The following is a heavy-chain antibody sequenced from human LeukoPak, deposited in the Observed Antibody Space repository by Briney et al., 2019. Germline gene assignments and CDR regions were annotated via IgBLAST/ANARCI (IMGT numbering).Heavy chain of an antibody. CDR2: IRVSGGSP. Sequence: GGSLRLACAASAFSFSTYAMTSVRRAPGKGLGWVSGIRVSGGSPNSAASVKGRFTISRDTPKTPLYLQMNSLRAEHTAVCYCAKAVYGGSGGFDFWGQGTLVTVSS. CDR1: AFSFSTYA. J-gene: IGHJ4*02. D-gene: IGHD2-15*01. CDR3: AKAVYGGSGGFDF. V-gene: IGHV3-23*01.